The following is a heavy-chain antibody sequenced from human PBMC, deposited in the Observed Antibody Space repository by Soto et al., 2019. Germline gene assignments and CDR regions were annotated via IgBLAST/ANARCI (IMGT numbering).Heavy chain of an antibody. V-gene: IGHV1-18*04. Sequence: RASVKVSCKASGYTFTSYGISWVRQAPGQGLECMGWISVYNGNTHYAQKFQGRVTMTADTSTSTAYMELRSLRSDDTAVYYCARVEQSLLYQFWGLGTLVTVSS. CDR3: ARVEQSLLYQF. J-gene: IGHJ4*02. CDR2: ISVYNGNT. CDR1: GYTFTSYG. D-gene: IGHD2-2*02.